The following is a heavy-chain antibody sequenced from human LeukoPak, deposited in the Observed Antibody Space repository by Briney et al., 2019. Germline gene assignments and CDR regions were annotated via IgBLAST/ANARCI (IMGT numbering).Heavy chain of an antibody. CDR2: ISGSGGST. D-gene: IGHD6-19*01. CDR1: GFTFSSYV. J-gene: IGHJ4*02. Sequence: GGSLRLSCAASGFTFSSYVMSWVRQAPGKGLEWVSAISGSGGSTYYADSVKGRFTISRDNSKNTPYLQMNSLRAEDTAVYYCAKGRYSSGGISRGFDYGGQGPLVTVSS. V-gene: IGHV3-23*01. CDR3: AKGRYSSGGISRGFDY.